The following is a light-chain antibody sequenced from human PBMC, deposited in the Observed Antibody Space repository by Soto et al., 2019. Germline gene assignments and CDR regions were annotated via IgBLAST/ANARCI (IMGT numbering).Light chain of an antibody. V-gene: IGKV3-15*01. CDR1: QSVSSN. CDR2: AAS. CDR3: QQYNNWPPAT. J-gene: IGKJ5*01. Sequence: EIVMTQSPATLSVSPGERATLSCRASQSVSSNLAWYQQKPGQAPRLLIYAASTRATGIPAMFSGSGSGSEFTLTISSLQSEDFAVYYCQQYNNWPPATFGQGTRLEIK.